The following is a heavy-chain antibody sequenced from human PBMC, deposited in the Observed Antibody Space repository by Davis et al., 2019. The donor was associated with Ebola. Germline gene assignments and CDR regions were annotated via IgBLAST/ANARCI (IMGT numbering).Heavy chain of an antibody. CDR3: ARDGISSGGMDV. CDR2: ISSTSNYI. CDR1: GFTFSSYS. V-gene: IGHV3-21*01. Sequence: PGGSLRLSCVASGFTFSSYSMKWVRQAPGKGLEWVSSISSTSNYIYYADSVKGRFTSSRDNAKNSLYLQMNSLRAEDTAVYYCARDGISSGGMDVWGQGTTVTVSS. J-gene: IGHJ6*02. D-gene: IGHD2-15*01.